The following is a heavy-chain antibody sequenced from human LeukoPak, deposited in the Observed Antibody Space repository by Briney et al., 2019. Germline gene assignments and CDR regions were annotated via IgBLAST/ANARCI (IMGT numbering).Heavy chain of an antibody. CDR1: GFRFSSYG. Sequence: GRSLRLSCAASGFRFSSYGMHWVRQAPGKGLEWVAVISDDGIKIYYGDSVKGRFTISRDNSKNTLYLQMNSLRAEDTAVYYCARNYYYYYMDVWGKGTTVTVSS. CDR2: ISDDGIKI. J-gene: IGHJ6*03. V-gene: IGHV3-30*03. CDR3: ARNYYYYYMDV.